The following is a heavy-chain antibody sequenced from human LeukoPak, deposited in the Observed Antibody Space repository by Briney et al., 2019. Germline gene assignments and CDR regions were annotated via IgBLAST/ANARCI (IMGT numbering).Heavy chain of an antibody. CDR2: ICYDGSNK. CDR1: GFTFSSYG. V-gene: IGHV3-33*06. CDR3: AKEQRGYSGYDLTPDY. Sequence: PGGSLRLSCAASGFTFSSYGMHWVRQAPGKGLELVTVICYDGSNKYYADSVKGRFTISRDNSKNTLYLQMNSLRAEDTAVYYCAKEQRGYSGYDLTPDYWGQGTLVTVSS. J-gene: IGHJ4*02. D-gene: IGHD5-12*01.